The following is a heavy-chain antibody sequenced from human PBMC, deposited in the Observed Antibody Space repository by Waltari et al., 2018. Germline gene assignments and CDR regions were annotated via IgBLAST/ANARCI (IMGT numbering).Heavy chain of an antibody. D-gene: IGHD3-22*01. V-gene: IGHV4-34*01. CDR2: IKHSGST. CDR3: ARAASRNYYDSSGSAN. CDR1: GGSFSGYY. J-gene: IGHJ4*02. Sequence: QVQLQQWGAGLLKPSETLSLTCAVYGGSFSGYYWRWIRQPPGKGLEWIGEIKHSGSTNYNPSLKSRVTISVDTSKNQFSLKLSSVTAADTAVYYCARAASRNYYDSSGSANWGQGTLVTVSS.